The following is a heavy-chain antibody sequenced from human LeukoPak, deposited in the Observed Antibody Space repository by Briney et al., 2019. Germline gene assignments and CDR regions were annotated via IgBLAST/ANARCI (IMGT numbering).Heavy chain of an antibody. Sequence: SETLSLTCTVSGGSISSGRFYWSWIRQPAGKGLEWIGRIFTSGSTNYNPSLKSRVTISVDTSKNQFSLKLSSVTAADTAVYYCARVNYYGSGRHWGQGTLVTVSS. CDR3: ARVNYYGSGRH. J-gene: IGHJ4*02. CDR2: IFTSGST. D-gene: IGHD3-10*01. CDR1: GGSISSGRFY. V-gene: IGHV4-61*02.